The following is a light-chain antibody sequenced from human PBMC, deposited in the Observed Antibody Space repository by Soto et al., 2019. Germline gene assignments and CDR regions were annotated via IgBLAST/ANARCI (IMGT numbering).Light chain of an antibody. V-gene: IGKV3-20*01. CDR3: QQYGSSRT. Sequence: EIVLTQSPGTLSLSPGERATLSCRASQSVSSSYLAWYQQKPGQAPRLLIYGASSRATGIPDRFSGSGSGTDFTLTISRLEPEDFAVYYCQQYGSSRTFGQGTRLEMK. J-gene: IGKJ5*01. CDR2: GAS. CDR1: QSVSSSY.